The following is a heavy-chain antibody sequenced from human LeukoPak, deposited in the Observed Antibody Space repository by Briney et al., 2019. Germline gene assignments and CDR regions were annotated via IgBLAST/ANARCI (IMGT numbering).Heavy chain of an antibody. D-gene: IGHD3-22*01. Sequence: SETLSLTCAVYGGSFSGYYWSWIRQPPGKGLEWIGEINHSGSTNYNPSLKSRVTTSVDTSKNQFSLKLSSVTAADTAVYYCARAFTGSGYYYDAFDIWGQGTMVTVSS. CDR1: GGSFSGYY. J-gene: IGHJ3*02. V-gene: IGHV4-34*01. CDR2: INHSGST. CDR3: ARAFTGSGYYYDAFDI.